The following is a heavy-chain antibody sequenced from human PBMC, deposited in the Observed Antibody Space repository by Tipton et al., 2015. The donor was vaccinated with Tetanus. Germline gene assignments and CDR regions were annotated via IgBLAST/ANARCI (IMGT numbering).Heavy chain of an antibody. CDR3: ARGVSYSYGPRGFDL. V-gene: IGHV4-34*01. CDR1: GGSFSAYY. CDR2: INHSGST. J-gene: IGHJ2*01. D-gene: IGHD5-18*01. Sequence: TLSLTCAVYGGSFSAYYWSWIRQSPGKGLEWIGEINHSGSTPYSPSFKSRVTISVDTPKNQFSLKLTSLTVADTAVYYCARGVSYSYGPRGFDLWGRGTLVTVSS.